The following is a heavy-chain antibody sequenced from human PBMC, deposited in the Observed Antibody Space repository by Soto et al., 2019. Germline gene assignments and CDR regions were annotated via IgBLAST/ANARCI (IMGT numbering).Heavy chain of an antibody. J-gene: IGHJ4*02. CDR3: AKDLSYQKTYYFDF. Sequence: PGGSLRLSCAASGFTFSSYGMHWVRQAPGKGLEWVAVISYDGSNKYYADSVKGRFTISRDNSKNTLYLQMNSLRAEDTALYYCAKDLSYQKTYYFDFWGQGTLVTVSS. CDR1: GFTFSSYG. D-gene: IGHD2-2*01. CDR2: ISYDGSNK. V-gene: IGHV3-30*18.